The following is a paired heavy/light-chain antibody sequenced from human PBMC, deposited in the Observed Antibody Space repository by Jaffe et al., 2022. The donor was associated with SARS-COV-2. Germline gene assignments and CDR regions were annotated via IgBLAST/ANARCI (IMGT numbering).Light chain of an antibody. V-gene: IGLV1-44*01. Sequence: QSVLTQPPSASGTPGQRVTISCSGSSSNIGSNTVNWYQQLPGTAPKLLIYSNNQRPSGVPDRFSGSKSGTSASLAISGLQSEDEADYYCAAWDDSLNGRGVFGGGTKLTVL. CDR3: AAWDDSLNGRGV. CDR2: SNN. CDR1: SSNIGSNT. J-gene: IGLJ3*02.
Heavy chain of an antibody. CDR3: TTGSLGGNY. D-gene: IGHD7-27*01. V-gene: IGHV3-15*01. CDR1: GFTFNNAW. CDR2: IRSKSDGGTA. Sequence: EAQLVESGGDLVHLVQPGGSLRLSCIASGFTFNNAWLSWVRQAPGKGLEWVGRIRSKSDGGTADYAAPVKGRFTISRDDSKNTLYLRMDSLKTEDTAIYFCTTGSLGGNYWGQGTLITVSS. J-gene: IGHJ4*02.